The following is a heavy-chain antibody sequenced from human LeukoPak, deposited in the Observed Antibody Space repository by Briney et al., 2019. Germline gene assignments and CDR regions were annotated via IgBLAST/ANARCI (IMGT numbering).Heavy chain of an antibody. D-gene: IGHD3-16*01. V-gene: IGHV4-59*10. CDR1: GGSFSGYC. CDR3: ASDVGLNWFDP. Sequence: SETLSLTCAVYGGSFSGYCWSWIRQPAGKGLEWIGRIYTSGSTNYNPSLKSRVTMSVDTSKNQFSLKLSSVTAADTAVYYCASDVGLNWFDPWGQGTLVTVSS. J-gene: IGHJ5*02. CDR2: IYTSGST.